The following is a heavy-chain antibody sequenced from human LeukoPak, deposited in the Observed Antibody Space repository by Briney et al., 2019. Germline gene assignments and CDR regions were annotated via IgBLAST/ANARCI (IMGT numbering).Heavy chain of an antibody. CDR3: ARGGSYLYWFDP. CDR2: IYTSGST. Sequence: SETLSLTCTASGASISSGSYYWSWIRQPAGKGLEWIGRIYTSGSTNYNPSLKSRVTISVDTSKNQFSLKLSSVTAADTAVYYCARGGSYLYWFDPWGQGTLVTVSS. V-gene: IGHV4-61*02. CDR1: GASISSGSYY. D-gene: IGHD1-26*01. J-gene: IGHJ5*02.